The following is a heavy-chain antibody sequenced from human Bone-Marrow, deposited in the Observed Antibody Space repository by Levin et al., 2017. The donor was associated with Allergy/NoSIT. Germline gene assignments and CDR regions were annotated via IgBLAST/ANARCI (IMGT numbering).Heavy chain of an antibody. V-gene: IGHV1-69*04. J-gene: IGHJ4*02. D-gene: IGHD2-2*01. CDR1: EITFNSYT. CDR2: VNPMLGVT. CDR3: AREEICSSTSCFYFDY. Sequence: PVASVKVSCKSSEITFNSYTVNWMRQAPGQGLEWVGRVNPMLGVTAYAQKFQGRVTITADRSTNTVYMEVDSLRAEDTAVYYCAREEICSSTSCFYFDYWGQGTLVTVSS.